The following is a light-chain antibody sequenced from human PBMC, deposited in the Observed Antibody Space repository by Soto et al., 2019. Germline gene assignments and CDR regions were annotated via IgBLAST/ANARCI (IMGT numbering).Light chain of an antibody. CDR1: SSDVGDGDF. CDR3: CSYTRSYTWV. V-gene: IGLV2-14*01. J-gene: IGLJ3*02. CDR2: KVS. Sequence: QSALTQPASVSGSPRQSITISCTGTSSDVGDGDFVSWYPQRPGNAPKLMIYKVSNRPSGVSNRFSGSKSGNTASLTISGLQAEDEADYYCCSYTRSYTWVFGGGTKLTVL.